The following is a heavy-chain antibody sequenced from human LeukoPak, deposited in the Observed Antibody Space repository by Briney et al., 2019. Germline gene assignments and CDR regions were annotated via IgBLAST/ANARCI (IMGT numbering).Heavy chain of an antibody. J-gene: IGHJ4*02. CDR3: ARHKDSGDYPLDY. CDR1: GGSISSYY. D-gene: IGHD4-17*01. CDR2: IYYSGST. Sequence: SETLSLTCTVSGGSISSYYWSWIRQPPGKGLEWIGYIYYSGSTNYNPSLKSRVTISVDTSKNHFSLKLNSVTAADTAVYYCARHKDSGDYPLDYWGQGILVSVSS. V-gene: IGHV4-59*01.